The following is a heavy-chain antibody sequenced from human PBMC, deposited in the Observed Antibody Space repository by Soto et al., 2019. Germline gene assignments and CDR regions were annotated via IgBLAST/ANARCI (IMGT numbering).Heavy chain of an antibody. V-gene: IGHV3-23*01. J-gene: IGHJ4*02. D-gene: IGHD3-10*01. Sequence: GGSLRLSCAASGFTFSSYAMSWVRQAPGKGLEWVSAISGSGGSTYYADSVKGRFTISRDNSKNTLYLQMNSLRAGDTAVYYWAKVLGGSFKFGYWGQGTLVTVSS. CDR3: AKVLGGSFKFGY. CDR2: ISGSGGST. CDR1: GFTFSSYA.